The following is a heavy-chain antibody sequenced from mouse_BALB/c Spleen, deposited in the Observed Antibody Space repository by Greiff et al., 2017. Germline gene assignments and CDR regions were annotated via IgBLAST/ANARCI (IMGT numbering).Heavy chain of an antibody. CDR3: ATQNYYYAMDY. V-gene: IGHV3-2*02. CDR2: ISYSGST. J-gene: IGHJ4*01. Sequence: VQLKQSGPGLVKPSQSLSLTCTVTGYSITSDYAWNWIRQFPGNKLEWMGYISYSGSTSYNPSLKSRISITRDTSKNQFFLQLNSVTTEDTATYYCATQNYYYAMDYWGQGTSVTVSS. CDR1: GYSITSDYA.